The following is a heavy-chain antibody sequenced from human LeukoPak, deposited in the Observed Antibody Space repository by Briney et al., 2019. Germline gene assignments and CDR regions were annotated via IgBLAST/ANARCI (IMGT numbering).Heavy chain of an antibody. V-gene: IGHV3-33*01. CDR3: ARERARHAFDI. J-gene: IGHJ3*02. Sequence: GRSLRLSCAASGFTFSNYGMHWVRQAPGKGLEWVAVIWYDGSNKYYADSVKGRFTISRDNSKNTLYLQMNSLRAEDTAVYYCARERARHAFDIWGQGTMVTVSS. CDR1: GFTFSNYG. CDR2: IWYDGSNK.